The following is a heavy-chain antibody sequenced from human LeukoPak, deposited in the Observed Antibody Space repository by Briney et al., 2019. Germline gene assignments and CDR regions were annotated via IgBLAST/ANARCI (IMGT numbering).Heavy chain of an antibody. CDR3: ARNCGYSSSCQGV. CDR2: ISAYNGNT. V-gene: IGHV1-18*01. Sequence: ASVKVSCKASGYTFTSYGISWVRQAPGQGLEWMGWISAYNGNTNYAQKLQGRVTMTTDTSKSAAYKQLRSLRSDDTAVYYCARNCGYSSSCQGVWGQGTLVTVYS. CDR1: GYTFTSYG. D-gene: IGHD6-13*01. J-gene: IGHJ4*02.